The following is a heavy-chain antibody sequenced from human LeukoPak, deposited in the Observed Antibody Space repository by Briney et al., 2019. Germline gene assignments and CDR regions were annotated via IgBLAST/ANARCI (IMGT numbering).Heavy chain of an antibody. J-gene: IGHJ4*02. CDR2: INHSGST. Sequence: PSETLSLTCTVSGDSISSYYWSWIRQPPGKGLEWIGEINHSGSTNYNPSLQSRVTISVDTSKNQFSLKLSSVTAADTAVYYCASGKYYYDSSGYYPFDYWGQGTLVTVSS. D-gene: IGHD3-22*01. CDR1: GDSISSYY. V-gene: IGHV4-34*01. CDR3: ASGKYYYDSSGYYPFDY.